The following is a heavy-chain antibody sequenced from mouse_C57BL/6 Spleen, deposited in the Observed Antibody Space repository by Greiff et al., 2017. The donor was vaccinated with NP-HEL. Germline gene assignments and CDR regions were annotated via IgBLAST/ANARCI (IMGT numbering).Heavy chain of an antibody. J-gene: IGHJ2*01. Sequence: QVQLKESGPGLVQPSQSLSITCTVSGFSLTSYGVHWVRQSPGKGLEWLGVIWSGGSTDYNAAFISRLSISKDNSKSQFFFKMNSLQADDTAIYYCARESSTADYFDYWGQGTTLTVSS. CDR3: ARESSTADYFDY. V-gene: IGHV2-2*01. CDR1: GFSLTSYG. CDR2: IWSGGST. D-gene: IGHD1-2*01.